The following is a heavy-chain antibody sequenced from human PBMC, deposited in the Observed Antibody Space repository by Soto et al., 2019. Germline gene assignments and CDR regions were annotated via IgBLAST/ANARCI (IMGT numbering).Heavy chain of an antibody. D-gene: IGHD3-10*01. V-gene: IGHV3-73*01. Sequence: EVQLVESGGGLVQPGGSLKLSCAASGFTFSGSAMHWVRQASGKGLEWVGRIRSKANNYATAYAASVRGRFTNSRDDSKNTAYLQMNSLKAEDTAVYYCTRHGSMPYASGLPDYYYMDVWGKGTTVTVSS. J-gene: IGHJ6*03. CDR2: IRSKANNYAT. CDR1: GFTFSGSA. CDR3: TRHGSMPYASGLPDYYYMDV.